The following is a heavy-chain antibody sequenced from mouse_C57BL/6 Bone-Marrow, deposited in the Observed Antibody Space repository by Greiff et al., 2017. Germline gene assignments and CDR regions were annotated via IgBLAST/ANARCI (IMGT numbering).Heavy chain of an antibody. V-gene: IGHV1-82*01. CDR2: IYPGDGDT. J-gene: IGHJ2*01. CDR1: GYAFSSSW. CDR3: EGWGYY. Sequence: VQLQQSGPELVKPGASVKISCKASGYAFSSSWMNWVKQRPGKGLEWIGRIYPGDGDTNYNGKFKGKATLTADKSSSTAYMQLSSLASEGSAVYFCEGWGYYWGQGTTLTVSA. D-gene: IGHD1-1*02.